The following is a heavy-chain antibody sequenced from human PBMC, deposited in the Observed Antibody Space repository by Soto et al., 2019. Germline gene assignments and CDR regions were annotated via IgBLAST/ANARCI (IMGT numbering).Heavy chain of an antibody. V-gene: IGHV1-69*01. CDR2: IIPIFGTA. D-gene: IGHD3-3*01. CDR1: GGTFSTYA. CDR3: AREIFGVIISGGRDAFDI. Sequence: SVKVSCKASGGTFSTYAISWVRQAPVQGLEWMGGIIPIFGTAKYAQKFQGRVTITADESTSTAYMELSSLRSEDTAVYYCAREIFGVIISGGRDAFDIWGQGTMVTVS. J-gene: IGHJ3*02.